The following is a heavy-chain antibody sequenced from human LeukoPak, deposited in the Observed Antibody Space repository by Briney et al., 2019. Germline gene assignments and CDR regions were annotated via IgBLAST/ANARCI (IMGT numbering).Heavy chain of an antibody. CDR3: ARGKGSSSSWYYYYYYMDV. CDR1: GFTFSSYA. D-gene: IGHD6-13*01. Sequence: PGGSLRLSCAASGFTFSSYAMHWVRQAPGKGLEYVSAFSSNGGSTYYANSVKGRFTISRDNSKNTLYLQMGSLRAEDMAVYYCARGKGSSSSWYYYYYYMDVWGKGTTVTISS. V-gene: IGHV3-64*01. CDR2: FSSNGGST. J-gene: IGHJ6*03.